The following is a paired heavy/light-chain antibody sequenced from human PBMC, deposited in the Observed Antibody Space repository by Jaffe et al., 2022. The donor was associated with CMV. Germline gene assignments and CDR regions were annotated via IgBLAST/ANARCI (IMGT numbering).Heavy chain of an antibody. V-gene: IGHV1-18*04. J-gene: IGHJ5*02. CDR3: ARDSPATYMIRGRGGWFDP. CDR2: ISGDNGNT. Sequence: QVHLEQSGAEVKKPGASVKVSCKTSGDTFTSYGISWVRQAPGQGLEWMGWISGDNGNTKYAQKFQGRVTMTTDTSTTTAYMELRSLRSDDTAVYYCARDSPATYMIRGRGGWFDPWGQGTLVSVSA. CDR1: GDTFTSYG. D-gene: IGHD3-16*01.
Light chain of an antibody. CDR3: QQYYSIPRT. Sequence: DIVMTQSPDSLAVSLGERATISCKSSQSVLYDSINKNYLAWYQQKPGQPPKLLIYWASTRESGVPDRFSGSGSGTDFTLTISSLQAEDVAVYYCQQYYSIPRTFGQGTKVEIK. J-gene: IGKJ1*01. CDR1: QSVLYDSINKNY. V-gene: IGKV4-1*01. CDR2: WAS.